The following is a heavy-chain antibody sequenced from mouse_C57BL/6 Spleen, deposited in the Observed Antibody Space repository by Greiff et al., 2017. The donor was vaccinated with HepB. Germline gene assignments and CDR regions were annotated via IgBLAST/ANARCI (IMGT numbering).Heavy chain of an antibody. V-gene: IGHV2-5*01. D-gene: IGHD2-4*01. J-gene: IGHJ4*01. Sequence: VKLQESGPGLVQPSQSLSITCTVSGFSLTSYGVHWVRQSPGKGLEWLGVIWRGGSTDYNAAFMSRLSITKDNSKSQVFFKMNSLQADDTAIYYCAKTPYDYDHYYYAMDYWGQGTSVTVSS. CDR3: AKTPYDYDHYYYAMDY. CDR2: IWRGGST. CDR1: GFSLTSYG.